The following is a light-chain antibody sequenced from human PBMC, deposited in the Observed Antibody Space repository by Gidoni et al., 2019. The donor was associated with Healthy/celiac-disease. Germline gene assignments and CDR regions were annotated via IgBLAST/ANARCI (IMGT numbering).Light chain of an antibody. CDR3: MQALQTP. V-gene: IGKV2-28*01. CDR2: LGY. J-gene: IGKJ4*01. Sequence: DSVMTQSPLSLPVTPGEPASISCRSSQSLLHSNGYNDLDWYMQRPGQSPQLLIYLGYNRGARVTDRFSGSGTGTDFTLRISRVEDEDVWVYYCMQALQTPFGGGTKVEIK. CDR1: QSLLHSNGYND.